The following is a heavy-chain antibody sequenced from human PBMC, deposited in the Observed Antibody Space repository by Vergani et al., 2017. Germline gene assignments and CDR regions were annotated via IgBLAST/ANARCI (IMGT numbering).Heavy chain of an antibody. CDR1: GGPISSSSYY. V-gene: IGHV4-39*01. CDR3: GSHVRIQLWPAVSWFEP. CDR2: IYYSGST. Sequence: QLQLQESGPGLVKPSETLSLTCTVSGGPISSSSYYWGWIRPPPGKGLEWIGSIYYSGSTYYNPSLKSRVTISVDTSKNQFSLKLSSVTAADTAVYYCGSHVRIQLWPAVSWFEPWGQETLVTVSS. D-gene: IGHD5-18*01. J-gene: IGHJ5*02.